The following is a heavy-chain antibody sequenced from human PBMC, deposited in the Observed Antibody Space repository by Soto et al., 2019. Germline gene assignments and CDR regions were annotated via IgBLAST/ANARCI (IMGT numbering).Heavy chain of an antibody. CDR3: ARQGRGYSYGFGY. Sequence: SVKVSCKASGGTFSSYTISWVRQAPGQGLEWMGRIIPILGIANYAQKFQGRVTITADKSTSTAYMELSSLRSEDTAVYYCARQGRGYSYGFGYWGQGTLVTVSS. V-gene: IGHV1-69*02. CDR2: IIPILGIA. D-gene: IGHD5-18*01. CDR1: GGTFSSYT. J-gene: IGHJ4*02.